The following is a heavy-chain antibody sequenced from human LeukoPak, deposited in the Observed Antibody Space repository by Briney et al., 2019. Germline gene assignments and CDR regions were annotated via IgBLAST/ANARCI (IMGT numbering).Heavy chain of an antibody. CDR1: GGSISRSDW. D-gene: IGHD5-24*01. CDR3: ARDASLQTGAFDV. CDR2: IFHSGST. Sequence: PSETLSLTCAVSGGSISRSDWWSWVRQSPGKGLEWFGEIFHSGSTKYNSSLKSRVTISVDKSKNQFSLNLTSVTAAATAMYYCARDASLQTGAFDVWGQGTMVTVSS. J-gene: IGHJ3*01. V-gene: IGHV4-4*02.